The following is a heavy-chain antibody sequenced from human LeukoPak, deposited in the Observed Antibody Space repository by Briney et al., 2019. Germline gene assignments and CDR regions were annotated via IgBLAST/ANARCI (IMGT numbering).Heavy chain of an antibody. V-gene: IGHV4-61*02. J-gene: IGHJ6*03. CDR2: IYTSGST. D-gene: IGHD2-2*01. Sequence: SETLSLTCTVSGGSISSSSYYWSWIRQPAGKGLEWIGRIYTSGSTNYNPSLKSRVTMSVDTSKNQFSLKLSSVTAADTAVYYCARDRYCSSTSCQDYYYYYMDVWGKGTTVTVSS. CDR3: ARDRYCSSTSCQDYYYYYMDV. CDR1: GGSISSSSYY.